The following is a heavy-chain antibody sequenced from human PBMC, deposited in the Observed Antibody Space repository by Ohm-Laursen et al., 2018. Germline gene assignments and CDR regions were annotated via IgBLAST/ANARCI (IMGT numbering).Heavy chain of an antibody. Sequence: SSLRLSCSASGFTFSSYGMHWVRQAPGKGLEWVAVISYDGSNKYYADSVKGRFTISRDNSKNTLYLQMNSLRAEDTAVYYCAKSGQAQTTDFDYWGQGTLVTVSS. D-gene: IGHD4-17*01. CDR3: AKSGQAQTTDFDY. J-gene: IGHJ4*02. V-gene: IGHV3-30*18. CDR2: ISYDGSNK. CDR1: GFTFSSYG.